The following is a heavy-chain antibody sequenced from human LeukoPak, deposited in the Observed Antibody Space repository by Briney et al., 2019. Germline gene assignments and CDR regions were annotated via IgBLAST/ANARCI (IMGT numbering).Heavy chain of an antibody. J-gene: IGHJ4*02. CDR3: VRDLRSDFMGVLSRYLSY. CDR2: ISRNGGST. Sequence: PGGSLRLSCSASGFTFSSFAMHWVRQAPGKGLECVAAISRNGGSTYYADSVKGRFTISRDNSKNTLYLQMSSLRAEDAAVYLCVRDLRSDFMGVLSRYLSYWGQGGLVTVSS. D-gene: IGHD2/OR15-2a*01. CDR1: GFTFSSFA. V-gene: IGHV3-64D*09.